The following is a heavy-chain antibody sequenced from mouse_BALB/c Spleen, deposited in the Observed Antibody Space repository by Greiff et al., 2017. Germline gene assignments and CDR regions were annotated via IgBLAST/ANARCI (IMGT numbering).Heavy chain of an antibody. CDR2: ISYDGSN. D-gene: IGHD6-5*01. J-gene: IGHJ3*01. V-gene: IGHV3-6*02. Sequence: DVKLQESGPGLVKPSQSLSLTCSVTGYSITSGYYWNWIRQFPGNKLEWMGYISYDGSNNYNPSLKNRISITRDTSKNQFFLKLNSVTTEDTATYYCARRAAYGPFAYWGQGTLVTVSA. CDR3: ARRAAYGPFAY. CDR1: GYSITSGYY.